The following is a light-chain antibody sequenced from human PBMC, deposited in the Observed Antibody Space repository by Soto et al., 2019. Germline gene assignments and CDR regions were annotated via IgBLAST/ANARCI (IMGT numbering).Light chain of an antibody. CDR3: QQYNSYTWT. J-gene: IGKJ1*01. V-gene: IGKV1-5*01. CDR2: EAS. Sequence: DIQMTQSPSTLSASVGDRVTITCRASQSISNWLAWYQQRPGKAPRLLIYEASSLESGVPSRFSGSGSGTEFPLTISSLQPDDFATYYCQQYNSYTWTFGQGTKVEIK. CDR1: QSISNW.